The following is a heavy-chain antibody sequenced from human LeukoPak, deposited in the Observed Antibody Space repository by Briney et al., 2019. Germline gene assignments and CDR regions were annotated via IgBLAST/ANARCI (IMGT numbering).Heavy chain of an antibody. J-gene: IGHJ5*02. Sequence: TSETLSLTCAVYGGSFSGYYWTWIRQPPGKGLEWIGYIYYSGGTNYNPSLKSRVTISIDASKNQFSLRLTTVTAADTAVYYCARGFFGDSSGYYSISNWFDPWGQGALVTVSS. D-gene: IGHD3-22*01. CDR1: GGSFSGYY. V-gene: IGHV4-59*01. CDR3: ARGFFGDSSGYYSISNWFDP. CDR2: IYYSGGT.